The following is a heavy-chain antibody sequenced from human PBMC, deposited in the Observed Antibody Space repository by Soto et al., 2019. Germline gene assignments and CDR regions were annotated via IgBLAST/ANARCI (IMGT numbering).Heavy chain of an antibody. J-gene: IGHJ4*02. CDR2: ISSGSKTI. D-gene: IGHD1-26*01. CDR1: GFTFSSYS. CDR3: AREDILGARSFDY. Sequence: PGGSLRLSCAASGFTFSSYSVNWVRQAPGKGLEWVSYISSGSKTIFYADSVKGRFTVSRDNAKNSQYLQMNGLRDEDTAVYYCAREDILGARSFDYWGQGTLVTVSS. V-gene: IGHV3-48*02.